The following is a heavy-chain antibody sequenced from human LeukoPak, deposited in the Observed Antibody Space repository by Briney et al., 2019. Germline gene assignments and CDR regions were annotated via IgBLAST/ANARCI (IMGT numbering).Heavy chain of an antibody. CDR3: ARDVGIAAAADY. CDR2: FYTEDSET. D-gene: IGHD6-13*01. CDR1: GYILSELF. V-gene: IGHV1-24*01. Sequence: GASVKVSCKVSGYILSELFMHWVRQAAGKRLEWMGGFYTEDSETIYAHKFQGRVTMAADKSTNTAYMELSSLRSEDTAVYYCARDVGIAAAADYWGQGTLVTVSS. J-gene: IGHJ4*02.